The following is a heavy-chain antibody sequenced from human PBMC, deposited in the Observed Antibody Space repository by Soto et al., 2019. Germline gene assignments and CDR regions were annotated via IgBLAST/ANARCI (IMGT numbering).Heavy chain of an antibody. Sequence: PSVKVSCKASGGTFSSYGISWVRQAPGQGREWMGGIIPIFGTANYAQKFQGRVTITADKSTSTAYMELSRLRAEDTAVYYCARDLYDSSGQTPIAWFDPWGQGTLVTVSS. CDR1: GGTFSSYG. D-gene: IGHD3-22*01. CDR2: IIPIFGTA. V-gene: IGHV1-69*06. J-gene: IGHJ5*02. CDR3: ARDLYDSSGQTPIAWFDP.